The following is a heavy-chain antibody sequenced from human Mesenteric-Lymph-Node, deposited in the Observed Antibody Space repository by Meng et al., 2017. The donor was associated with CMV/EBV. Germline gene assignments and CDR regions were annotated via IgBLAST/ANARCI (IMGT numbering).Heavy chain of an antibody. J-gene: IGHJ4*02. CDR2: LSGSADYT. CDR1: GFTFSSYW. D-gene: IGHD3-3*01. Sequence: GESLKISCAASGFTFSSYWMHWVRQAPGKGLQWVSALSGSADYTYYADSVKGRFTISRDNSKNTLYLQMNSLRAEDTAIYYCAKDPYYDFWSGYYYFDYWGQGTLVTVSS. V-gene: IGHV3-23*01. CDR3: AKDPYYDFWSGYYYFDY.